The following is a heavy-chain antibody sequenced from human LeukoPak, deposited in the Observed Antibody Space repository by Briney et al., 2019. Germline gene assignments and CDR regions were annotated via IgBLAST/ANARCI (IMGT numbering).Heavy chain of an antibody. CDR1: GGSFSGYY. D-gene: IGHD3-10*01. CDR3: ARRIPYGSGSYYNEH. Sequence: PSETLSLTCAVYGGSFSGYYWSWIRQPPGKGLEWIGEINHSGNTNYNPPLKSRVTISVDTSKNQFSLKLSSVTAADTAVFYCARRIPYGSGSYYNEHWGQGTLVTVSS. V-gene: IGHV4-34*01. J-gene: IGHJ4*02. CDR2: INHSGNT.